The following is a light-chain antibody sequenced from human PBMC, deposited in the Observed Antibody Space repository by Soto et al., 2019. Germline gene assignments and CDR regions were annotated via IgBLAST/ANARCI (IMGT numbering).Light chain of an antibody. CDR1: QSISSW. CDR3: QQYNSYSRT. Sequence: DIQMTQSPSTLSASVGDRVTITCRASQSISSWLAWYQQKPGKAPKLLIYKASSLESGVPSRFRGGGSGPEFTVTISSLQPDDLATYYCQQYNSYSRTFGRGTKVEIK. V-gene: IGKV1-5*03. CDR2: KAS. J-gene: IGKJ1*01.